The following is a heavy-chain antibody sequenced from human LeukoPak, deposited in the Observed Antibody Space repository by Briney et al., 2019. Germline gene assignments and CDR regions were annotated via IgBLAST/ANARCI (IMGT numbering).Heavy chain of an antibody. CDR3: ARGALWFGELIDP. J-gene: IGHJ5*02. D-gene: IGHD3-10*01. V-gene: IGHV3-33*01. CDR1: GFTFSSYG. Sequence: PGGSLRLSCAASGFTFSSYGMHWVRQAPGKGLEWVAVIWYGGSNKYYADTVKGRFTISRDNSKNTLYLQMNSLRAEDTAVYYCARGALWFGELIDPWGQGTLATVSS. CDR2: IWYGGSNK.